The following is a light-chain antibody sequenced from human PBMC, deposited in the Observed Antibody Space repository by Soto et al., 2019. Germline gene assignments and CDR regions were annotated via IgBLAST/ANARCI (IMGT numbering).Light chain of an antibody. CDR3: QHHNSL. CDR1: QSIRGW. CDR2: KAS. V-gene: IGKV1-5*03. Sequence: DIQMTQSPSTLSASVGDRVTITCRASQSIRGWLAWYQHKPGKAPKLLIYKASTLESGVPSRFSGSGSGTEFTLTSSSLRPDDFATSYCQHHNSLFGQGTKVEIK. J-gene: IGKJ1*01.